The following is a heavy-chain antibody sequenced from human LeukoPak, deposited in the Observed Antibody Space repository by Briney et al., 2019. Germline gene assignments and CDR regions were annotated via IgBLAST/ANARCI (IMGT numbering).Heavy chain of an antibody. V-gene: IGHV3-30*02. Sequence: GGSLRLSCAASGFSFFSYGMHWVRQAPGKGLEWVSFMRFDGSIDYYGDSVKGRFTISRDDSKGTLSLQMNNLRAEDTAVYYCAKDHYGTGTYFDFWGQGTLVTVSS. CDR2: MRFDGSID. J-gene: IGHJ4*02. CDR1: GFSFFSYG. CDR3: AKDHYGTGTYFDF. D-gene: IGHD3-10*01.